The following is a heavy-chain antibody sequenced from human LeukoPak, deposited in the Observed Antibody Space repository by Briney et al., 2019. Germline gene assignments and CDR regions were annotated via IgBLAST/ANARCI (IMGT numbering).Heavy chain of an antibody. CDR3: AKDRDSSGWRVSYYFDY. CDR1: GYTFNTYA. D-gene: IGHD6-19*01. Sequence: PGGSLRLSCETSGYTFNTYAMSWVRQAPGKGLEWVSAISGSGGSTYYADSVKGRFTISRDNSKNTLYLQMNSLRAEDTAVYYCAKDRDSSGWRVSYYFDYWGQGTLVTVSS. CDR2: ISGSGGST. J-gene: IGHJ4*02. V-gene: IGHV3-23*01.